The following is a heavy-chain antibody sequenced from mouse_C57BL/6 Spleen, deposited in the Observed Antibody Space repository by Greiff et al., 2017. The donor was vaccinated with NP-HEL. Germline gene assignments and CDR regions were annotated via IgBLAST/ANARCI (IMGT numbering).Heavy chain of an antibody. CDR3: ARGRYFDV. CDR1: GYTFTSHW. J-gene: IGHJ1*03. CDR2: IYPGSGST. V-gene: IGHV1-55*01. Sequence: VQLQQSGAELVKPGASVKMSCKASGYTFTSHWITWVKQRPGQGLEWIGDIYPGSGSTNYNEKFKSKATLTVDTSSSTAYMQLSSLTSEDSAVYYCARGRYFDVWGTGTTVTVAS.